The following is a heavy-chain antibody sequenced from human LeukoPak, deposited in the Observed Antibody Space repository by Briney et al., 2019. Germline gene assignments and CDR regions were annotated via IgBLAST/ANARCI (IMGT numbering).Heavy chain of an antibody. J-gene: IGHJ5*02. Sequence: SVKVSCKASGGTFSSYAISWVRQAPGQGLEWMGGIIPIFGTANYAQRFQGRVTITADESTSTAYMELSSLRSEDTAVYYCARDLPNYYDSSGYSGSNPWGQGTLVTVSS. CDR1: GGTFSSYA. CDR2: IIPIFGTA. D-gene: IGHD3-22*01. CDR3: ARDLPNYYDSSGYSGSNP. V-gene: IGHV1-69*13.